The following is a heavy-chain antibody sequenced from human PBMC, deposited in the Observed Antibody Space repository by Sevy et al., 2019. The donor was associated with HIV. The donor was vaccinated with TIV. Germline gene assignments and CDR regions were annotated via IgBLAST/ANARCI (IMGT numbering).Heavy chain of an antibody. V-gene: IGHV3-23*01. Sequence: GGSLRLSCAASGFTFSSYAMSWVRQAPGKGLEWVSAISGSGGRTYYADSVKGRFTISRDNSKNTLYLQMNSLRAEDTAVYYCAKEGTYYYDSSGNDYWGQGTLVTVSS. CDR1: GFTFSSYA. CDR2: ISGSGGRT. D-gene: IGHD3-22*01. J-gene: IGHJ4*02. CDR3: AKEGTYYYDSSGNDY.